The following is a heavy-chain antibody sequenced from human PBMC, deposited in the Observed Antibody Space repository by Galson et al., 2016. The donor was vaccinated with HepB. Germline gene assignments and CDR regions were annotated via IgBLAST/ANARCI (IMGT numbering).Heavy chain of an antibody. V-gene: IGHV3-9*01. CDR1: GFTFDDYA. CDR2: INWNGGIV. CDR3: ARGEKGYSEGAS. Sequence: SLRLSCAASGFTFDDYAMHWVRQPPGKGLEWVSSINWNGGIVHYADSVKGRFSISRDNAKKSLFLQMDSLRVEDTGFYYCARGEKGYSEGASWGQGTLVTVSS. J-gene: IGHJ5*02. D-gene: IGHD3-22*01.